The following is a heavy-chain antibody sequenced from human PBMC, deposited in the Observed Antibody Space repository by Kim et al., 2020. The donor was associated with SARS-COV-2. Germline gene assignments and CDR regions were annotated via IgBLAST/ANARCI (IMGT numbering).Heavy chain of an antibody. CDR1: GFNFGDYT. CDR2: IKSKTYGGTT. Sequence: GGSLRLSCTASGFNFGDYTMHWVRQAPGKGLEWLGFIKSKTYGGTTEYAASVKGRFTISRDDSKTIAYLQMNSLKTEDTAVYYCSSGAPYSTGWYTYFDYWGQRPVVTVAS. J-gene: IGHJ4*02. V-gene: IGHV3-49*04. CDR3: SSGAPYSTGWYTYFDY. D-gene: IGHD6-19*01.